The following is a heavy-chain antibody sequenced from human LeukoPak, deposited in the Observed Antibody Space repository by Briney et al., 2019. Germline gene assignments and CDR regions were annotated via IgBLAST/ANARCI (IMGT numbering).Heavy chain of an antibody. CDR3: ARIRSSSWYPHNWFDP. CDR2: IYYSGST. J-gene: IGHJ5*02. D-gene: IGHD6-13*01. Sequence: SETLSLTCTVSGGSISSSSYYWGWIRQPPGKGLEWIGSIYYSGSTYYNPSLKSRVTISVDTSKNQFSLKLSSVTAADTAVYYCARIRSSSWYPHNWFDPLGQGTLVTVSS. V-gene: IGHV4-39*01. CDR1: GGSISSSSYY.